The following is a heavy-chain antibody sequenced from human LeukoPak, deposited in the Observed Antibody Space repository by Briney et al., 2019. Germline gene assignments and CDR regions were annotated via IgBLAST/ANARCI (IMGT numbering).Heavy chain of an antibody. Sequence: NPGGSLRLSCAASGFTVSDYYMSWIRQAPGKGLEWISYISSSGTKIYYADSVKGRFTISRDNAKNSLYLQMNSLRAEDTAVYYCARVHDYEGIRYFDLWGRGTLVTVSS. CDR2: ISSSGTKI. V-gene: IGHV3-11*04. CDR1: GFTVSDYY. CDR3: ARVHDYEGIRYFDL. J-gene: IGHJ2*01. D-gene: IGHD4-17*01.